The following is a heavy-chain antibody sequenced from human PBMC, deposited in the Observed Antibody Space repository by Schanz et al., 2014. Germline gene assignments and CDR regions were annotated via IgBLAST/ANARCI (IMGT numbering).Heavy chain of an antibody. D-gene: IGHD6-13*01. V-gene: IGHV3-11*06. CDR2: ISGNTTYT. J-gene: IGHJ3*02. CDR1: GFTFSDYY. CDR3: AREQIMAAAGLVDYWGHGDLPGDI. Sequence: QVQLVESGGGLVKPGGSLRLSCAASGFTFSDYYMSWIRQAPGKGLEWVSYISGNTTYTNYADSVKGRFTISRDNAKNSLYLQMNSLRAEDTAVYYCAREQIMAAAGLVDYWGHGDLPGDIWGQGTMVTVSS.